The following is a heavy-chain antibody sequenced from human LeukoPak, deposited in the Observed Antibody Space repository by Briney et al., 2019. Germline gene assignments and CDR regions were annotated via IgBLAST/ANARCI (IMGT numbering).Heavy chain of an antibody. Sequence: PSETLSLTCTVSGGSISSGGYYWSWIRQHPGKGLEWIGYIYYSGSTYYNPSLKSRVTISVDTSKNQFSLRLSSVTAADTAVYYCARAGYSSSWYLGNNYWGQGTLVTVSS. J-gene: IGHJ4*02. CDR1: GGSISSGGYY. D-gene: IGHD6-13*01. CDR3: ARAGYSSSWYLGNNY. CDR2: IYYSGST. V-gene: IGHV4-31*03.